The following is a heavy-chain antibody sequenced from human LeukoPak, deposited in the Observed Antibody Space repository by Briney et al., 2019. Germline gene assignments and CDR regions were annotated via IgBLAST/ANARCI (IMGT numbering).Heavy chain of an antibody. V-gene: IGHV3-7*01. CDR3: SRGGHLDY. D-gene: IGHD3-16*01. CDR2: IAQDGSKI. CDR1: VFTFSNDW. Sequence: GGSLRLSCVASVFTFSNDWMTWVRQAPGKGLEWVANIAQDGSKIYYLDSVKGRFTISRDNARNSLYLQMNSLRDDDTAVYYCSRGGHLDYWGLGALVTVSS. J-gene: IGHJ4*02.